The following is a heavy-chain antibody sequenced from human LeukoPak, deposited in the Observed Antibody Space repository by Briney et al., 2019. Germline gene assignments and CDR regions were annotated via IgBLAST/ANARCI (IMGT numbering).Heavy chain of an antibody. CDR2: INSGIYKT. V-gene: IGHV1-3*03. J-gene: IGHJ4*02. CDR1: GYTFSDYA. CDR3: ARWGCSSASCNASFDY. D-gene: IGHD2-2*01. Sequence: GASVKVSCKASGYTFSDYAIHWVRQAPGRGLEWMGWINSGIYKTRYSQDFQGRVTITRDTSARTAYMELSSLRSEDMAVYYCARWGCSSASCNASFDYWGQGTLVTVSS.